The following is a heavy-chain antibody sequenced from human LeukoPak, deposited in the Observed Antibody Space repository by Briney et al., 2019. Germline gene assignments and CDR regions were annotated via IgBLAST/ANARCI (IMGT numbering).Heavy chain of an antibody. CDR2: IIPIFGTA. CDR3: ARDRGSDYGGNPAYYFDY. V-gene: IGHV1-69*13. Sequence: SVQVSCKASGGTFSSYAISWVRQAPGQGLEWMGGIIPIFGTANYAQKFQGRVTITADESTSTAYMELSSLRSEDTAVYYCARDRGSDYGGNPAYYFDYWGQGTLVTVSS. D-gene: IGHD4-23*01. CDR1: GGTFSSYA. J-gene: IGHJ4*02.